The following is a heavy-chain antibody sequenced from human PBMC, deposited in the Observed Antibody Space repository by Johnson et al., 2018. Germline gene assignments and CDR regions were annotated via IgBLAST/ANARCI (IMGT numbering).Heavy chain of an antibody. CDR1: GYSFTSYW. J-gene: IGHJ5*02. V-gene: IGHV5-51*01. Sequence: VQLVQSGAEVKKPGESXKISCKGSGYSFTSYWIGWVRQMPGKGLEWMGVIYPGDSDTRYSPSFQGPVTISADKSISTASLQWSSLKASDTAMYYCARGELHYDILTGTEQNWFDPWGQGTLVTVSS. D-gene: IGHD3-9*01. CDR2: IYPGDSDT. CDR3: ARGELHYDILTGTEQNWFDP.